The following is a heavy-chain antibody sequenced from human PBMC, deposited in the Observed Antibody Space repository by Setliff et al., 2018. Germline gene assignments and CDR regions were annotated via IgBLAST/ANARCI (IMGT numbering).Heavy chain of an antibody. CDR2: IKQDGSEK. CDR3: ARDSGVGATPDDAFDI. V-gene: IGHV3-7*01. Sequence: GGSLRLSCEASGFTFTSYWMSWVRQAPGKGLEWVANIKQDGSEKYYVDSVKGRFAISRDNAKNSLYLQMNSLRAEDTAVYYCARDSGVGATPDDAFDIWGQGTMVTVSS. J-gene: IGHJ3*02. D-gene: IGHD1-26*01. CDR1: GFTFTSYW.